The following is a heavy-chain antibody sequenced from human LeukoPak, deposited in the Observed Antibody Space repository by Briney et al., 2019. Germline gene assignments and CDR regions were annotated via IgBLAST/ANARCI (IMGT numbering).Heavy chain of an antibody. CDR2: IRGSGDRT. J-gene: IGHJ4*02. Sequence: GGSLRLSCAASGFTFNTYGMNWVRQAPGKGLEWVSGIRGSGDRTYYADSVKGRFTISRDNSKNTLFLQMNSLRAEDTAVYYCAKRRPYYGSGSYLDYWGQGTLVTVSS. CDR3: AKRRPYYGSGSYLDY. V-gene: IGHV3-23*01. CDR1: GFTFNTYG. D-gene: IGHD3-10*01.